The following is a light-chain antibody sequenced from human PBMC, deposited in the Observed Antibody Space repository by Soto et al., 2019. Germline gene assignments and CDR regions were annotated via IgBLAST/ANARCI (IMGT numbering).Light chain of an antibody. CDR2: DAA. Sequence: DVQMTQSPSSLSVSVGDEATITCRASQSIGSSLHWRQQKPGKAPTLLISDAATLQSGVPSRFSGSGSGRDFSLTISDLQPEDCATYFCHQSYTTPLTFGQGTLPAI. CDR1: QSIGSS. CDR3: HQSYTTPLT. J-gene: IGKJ5*01. V-gene: IGKV1-39*01.